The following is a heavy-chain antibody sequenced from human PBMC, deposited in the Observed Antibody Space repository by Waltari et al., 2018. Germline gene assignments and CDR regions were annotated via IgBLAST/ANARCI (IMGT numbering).Heavy chain of an antibody. Sequence: QVQLQQWGAGLLKPSATLSLTCVVSGGSFSGYYWSWIRQPPGQGLEWIGEINHSGRTNYNPSLKSRVTISIDTSKIQFSLKLRSVTVADTAVYYCARANTIFGVIRTWYYMDVWGKGTPVTVSS. CDR1: GGSFSGYY. CDR3: ARANTIFGVIRTWYYMDV. D-gene: IGHD3-3*01. CDR2: INHSGRT. J-gene: IGHJ6*03. V-gene: IGHV4-34*01.